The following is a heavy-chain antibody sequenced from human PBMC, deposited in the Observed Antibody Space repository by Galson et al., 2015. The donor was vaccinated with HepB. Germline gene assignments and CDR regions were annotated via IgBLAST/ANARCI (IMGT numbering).Heavy chain of an antibody. D-gene: IGHD4-17*01. V-gene: IGHV3-30-3*01. J-gene: IGHJ6*02. CDR2: ISYDGSNK. CDR3: ARDSVRRDNGDYVPDIYYYYGMDV. CDR1: GFTFSSYA. Sequence: SLRLSCAASGFTFSSYAMHWVRQAPGKGLEWVAVISYDGSNKYYADSVKGRFTISRDNSKNTLYLQMNSLRAEDTAVYYCARDSVRRDNGDYVPDIYYYYGMDVWGQGTTVTVSS.